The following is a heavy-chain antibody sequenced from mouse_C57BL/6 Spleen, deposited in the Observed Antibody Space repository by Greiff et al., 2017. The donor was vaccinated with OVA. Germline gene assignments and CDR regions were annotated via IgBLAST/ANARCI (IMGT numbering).Heavy chain of an antibody. CDR3: AGSDYYGSSPYYFDY. CDR2: IYPGDGDT. V-gene: IGHV1-82*01. D-gene: IGHD1-1*01. CDR1: GYAFSSSW. Sequence: VQLQQSGPELVKPGASVKISCKASGYAFSSSWMNWVKQRPGQGLEWIGRIYPGDGDTNYNGKFKGKATLTADKSSSTAYMRLSSLTSEDSAVYFCAGSDYYGSSPYYFDYWGQGTTLTVSS. J-gene: IGHJ2*01.